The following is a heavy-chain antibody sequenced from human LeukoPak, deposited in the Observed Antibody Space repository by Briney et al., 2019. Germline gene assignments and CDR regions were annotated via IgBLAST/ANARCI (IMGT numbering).Heavy chain of an antibody. CDR2: IYSGGST. J-gene: IGHJ4*02. V-gene: IGHV3-66*01. CDR3: ARDLRIAAADSFDY. Sequence: GGSLRLSCVASDFTFSRYWMHWVRQAPGKGLEWVSVIYSGGSTYYADSVKGRFTISRDNSKNTLYLQMNSLRAEDTAVYYCARDLRIAAADSFDYWGQGTLVTVSS. CDR1: DFTFSRYW. D-gene: IGHD6-13*01.